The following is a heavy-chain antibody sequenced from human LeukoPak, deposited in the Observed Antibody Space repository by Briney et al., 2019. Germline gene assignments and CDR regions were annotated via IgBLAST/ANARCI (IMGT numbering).Heavy chain of an antibody. D-gene: IGHD4-11*01. Sequence: PSETLSLTCAVYGGSFSGYYWSWIRQPPGKGLEWIGEINHSGSTNYNPSLKSRVTISVDTSKNQFSLKLSSVTAADTAVYYCVTTTKEPVDYWGQGTLVTVSS. CDR2: INHSGST. V-gene: IGHV4-34*01. CDR3: VTTTKEPVDY. CDR1: GGSFSGYY. J-gene: IGHJ4*02.